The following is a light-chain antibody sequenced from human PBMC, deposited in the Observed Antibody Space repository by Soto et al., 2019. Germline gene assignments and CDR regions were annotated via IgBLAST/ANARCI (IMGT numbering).Light chain of an antibody. CDR3: SSYTTSNTLGGV. CDR2: DVT. CDR1: SSDIGTYNF. V-gene: IGLV2-14*01. Sequence: QSAMTQPASVSGSPGRSITISCTGTSSDIGTYNFVSWYQLHPDTAPKLMIYDVTNRPSGVSDRFSGSKSGNTASLTISGLQAEDEADYYCSSYTTSNTLGGVFGGGTKVTVL. J-gene: IGLJ2*01.